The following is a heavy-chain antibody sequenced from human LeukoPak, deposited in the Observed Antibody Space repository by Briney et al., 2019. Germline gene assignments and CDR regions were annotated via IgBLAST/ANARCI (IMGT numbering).Heavy chain of an antibody. CDR1: GYSISTGYY. CDR2: FYHGGST. D-gene: IGHD5/OR15-5a*01. J-gene: IGHJ3*02. Sequence: PSETLSLTCTVSGYSISTGYYWDWIRQPPGKGLEWIGTFYHGGSTYYNPSLKSRVTISVDTSKNQFSLNLTSVTAADTAVYYCARTVYGDDAFDIWGQGTMVTVSS. V-gene: IGHV4-38-2*02. CDR3: ARTVYGDDAFDI.